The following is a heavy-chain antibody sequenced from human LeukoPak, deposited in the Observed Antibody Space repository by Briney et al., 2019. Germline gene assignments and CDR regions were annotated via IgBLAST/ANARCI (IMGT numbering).Heavy chain of an antibody. J-gene: IGHJ3*02. CDR1: TYSVTSDYY. Sequence: SETLSLTCAVSTYSVTSDYYWAWIRQSPETGLEWIETIYHTGSSYYNPSLESRVTMSVHTFDNEFSLKLTSVTAADTAVYYCARHWGRREAFDIWGPGTVVTVSS. V-gene: IGHV4-38-2*01. CDR2: IYHTGSS. D-gene: IGHD3-16*01. CDR3: ARHWGRREAFDI.